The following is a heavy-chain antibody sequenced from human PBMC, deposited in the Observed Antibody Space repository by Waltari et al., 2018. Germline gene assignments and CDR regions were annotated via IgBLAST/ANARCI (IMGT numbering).Heavy chain of an antibody. CDR1: GGSINNYY. CDR2: IYYRGST. CDR3: ARVRRQVTAVVFDFDY. Sequence: QVQLQESGPGLVKPSETLSLTCTVSGGSINNYYWTWIRQPPGKGLEYIGYIYYRGSTNSNPSLKSRVTISVDTSKNQFSLKLTSMTAADTAVYYCARVRRQVTAVVFDFDYWGQGTLVTVSS. D-gene: IGHD4-4*01. V-gene: IGHV4-59*01. J-gene: IGHJ4*02.